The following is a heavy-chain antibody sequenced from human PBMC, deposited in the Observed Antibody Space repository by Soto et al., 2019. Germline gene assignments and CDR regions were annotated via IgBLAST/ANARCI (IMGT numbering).Heavy chain of an antibody. Sequence: GKELEWVSAISGSGGSTYYADSVKGRFTIYRDNSKNTLYLQMNSLRAEDTAVYYFFFSSRRRHTILAHG. V-gene: IGHV3-23*01. J-gene: IGHJ6*01. CDR2: ISGSGGST. D-gene: IGHD3-9*01. CDR3: FFSSRRRHTILAHG.